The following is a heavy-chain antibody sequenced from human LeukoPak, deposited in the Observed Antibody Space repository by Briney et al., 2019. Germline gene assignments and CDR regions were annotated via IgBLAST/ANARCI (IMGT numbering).Heavy chain of an antibody. D-gene: IGHD2-15*01. CDR2: ISSSGDST. Sequence: GGSLRLSCAASGFTFSSYAMSWVRQAPGKGREWVSVISSSGDSTYYADSVKGRFTMSRDSSKNTLYLQMKSLRADDTAVYYCAKMKSGWVVAASDYWGQGTLVTVSS. CDR3: AKMKSGWVVAASDY. V-gene: IGHV3-23*01. CDR1: GFTFSSYA. J-gene: IGHJ4*02.